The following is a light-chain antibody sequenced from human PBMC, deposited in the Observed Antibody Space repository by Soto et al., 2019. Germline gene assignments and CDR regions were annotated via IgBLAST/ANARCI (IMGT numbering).Light chain of an antibody. CDR1: QSVSSTY. Sequence: EIVLTQSPGTLSLSPGERAILTCRASQSVSSTYLAWYQQKPGQAPRLLIYGASSRATGIPDRFSGSGSGTDFTLTISRLEPEDFAVYYCQQYESSPTTFGGGTKVEIK. J-gene: IGKJ4*01. CDR2: GAS. CDR3: QQYESSPTT. V-gene: IGKV3-20*01.